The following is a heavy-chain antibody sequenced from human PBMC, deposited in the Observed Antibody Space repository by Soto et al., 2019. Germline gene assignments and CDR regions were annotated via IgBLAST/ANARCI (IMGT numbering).Heavy chain of an antibody. CDR2: ISYDGSDK. Sequence: QRGTRSLRLSCAASGFTFNTYWMGWVRQAPGKGLEWVALISYDGSDKDYADSVKGRFTISRDNSRNTLFLQMNSLRAEDTAVYYCARDYYKYYDSSGYYRSPAYWGQGTLVTVSS. D-gene: IGHD3-22*01. CDR3: ARDYYKYYDSSGYYRSPAY. V-gene: IGHV3-30-3*01. J-gene: IGHJ4*02. CDR1: GFTFNTYW.